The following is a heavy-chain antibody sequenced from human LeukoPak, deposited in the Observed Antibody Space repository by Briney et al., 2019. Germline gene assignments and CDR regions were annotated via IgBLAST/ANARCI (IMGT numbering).Heavy chain of an antibody. J-gene: IGHJ4*02. CDR3: AKDRSTIFGFDY. V-gene: IGHV3-30*02. CDR2: IRYDGSNK. Sequence: GGSLRLSCAASGFTFSSYGMHWVRQALGKGLEWVAFIRYDGSNKYYADSVKGRFTISRDNSKNTLYLQMNSLRAEDTAVYYCAKDRSTIFGFDYWGQGTLVTVSS. CDR1: GFTFSSYG. D-gene: IGHD3-3*01.